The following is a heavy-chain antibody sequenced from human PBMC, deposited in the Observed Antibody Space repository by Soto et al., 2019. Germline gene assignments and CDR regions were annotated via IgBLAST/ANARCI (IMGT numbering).Heavy chain of an antibody. CDR2: INSDGSST. CDR1: GFTFSSYW. D-gene: IGHD3-22*01. V-gene: IGHV3-74*01. J-gene: IGHJ4*02. Sequence: GGSLRLSCAASGFTFSSYWMHWVRQAPGKGLVWVSRINSDGSSTSYADSVKGRFTISRDNAKNTLYLQMNSLRSEDTAVYYCALDYYDSSGYYPDYWGQGTLVTVSS. CDR3: ALDYYDSSGYYPDY.